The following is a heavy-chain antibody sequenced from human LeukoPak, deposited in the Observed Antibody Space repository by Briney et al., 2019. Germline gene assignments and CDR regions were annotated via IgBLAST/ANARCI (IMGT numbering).Heavy chain of an antibody. J-gene: IGHJ4*02. CDR3: ARGRGVLQQLVPYFDY. CDR2: IIPIFGTA. CDR1: GGTFSSYA. D-gene: IGHD6-13*01. V-gene: IGHV1-69*13. Sequence: ASVKVSCKASGGTFSSYAISWVRQAPGQGLEWMGGIIPIFGTANYAQKFQGRVTITADESTSTAHMELSSLRSEDTAVYYCARGRGVLQQLVPYFDYWGQGTLVTVSS.